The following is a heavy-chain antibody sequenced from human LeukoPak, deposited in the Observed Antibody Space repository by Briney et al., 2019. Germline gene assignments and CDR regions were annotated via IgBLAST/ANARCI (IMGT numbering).Heavy chain of an antibody. Sequence: ASVKVSCKASGYTFTSYGISWVRQAPGQGLEWMGWISAYNGNTNYAQKLQGRVTMTTDTSTSTAYMELRSLRSDDTAVYYCARSLFPPYYYYYYMDVWGKGTTVTVSS. D-gene: IGHD3-10*02. CDR1: GYTFTSYG. CDR3: ARSLFPPYYYYYYMDV. J-gene: IGHJ6*03. CDR2: ISAYNGNT. V-gene: IGHV1-18*01.